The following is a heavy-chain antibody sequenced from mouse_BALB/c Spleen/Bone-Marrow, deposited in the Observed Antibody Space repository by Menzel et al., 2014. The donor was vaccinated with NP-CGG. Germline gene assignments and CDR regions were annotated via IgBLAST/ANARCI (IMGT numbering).Heavy chain of an antibody. Sequence: VQLKQSGPGLVKPSQSLSLTCTVTGYSITSDYAWNWIRPFPGNKLEWMGYISYSGSTSYNPSLKSRISITRDTSKNQFLLQLNSVTTEDTATYYCAKTGTRYYFDYWGQGTTLTVSS. V-gene: IGHV3-2*02. CDR1: GYSITSDYA. D-gene: IGHD4-1*01. CDR2: ISYSGST. J-gene: IGHJ2*01. CDR3: AKTGTRYYFDY.